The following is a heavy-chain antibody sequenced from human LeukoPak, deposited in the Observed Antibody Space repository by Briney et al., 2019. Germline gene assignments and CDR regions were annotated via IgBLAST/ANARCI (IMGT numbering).Heavy chain of an antibody. Sequence: PSETLSLTCSVSGASISSSSYYWSWIRQPPGKGLEWIGYIYYSGSTKYNPSLKSRVTISVDTSKNQFSLKLSSVTAADTAVYYCAIDLTHYYGMDVWGQGTTVTVSS. J-gene: IGHJ6*02. V-gene: IGHV4-61*01. CDR1: GASISSSSYY. CDR3: AIDLTHYYGMDV. CDR2: IYYSGST.